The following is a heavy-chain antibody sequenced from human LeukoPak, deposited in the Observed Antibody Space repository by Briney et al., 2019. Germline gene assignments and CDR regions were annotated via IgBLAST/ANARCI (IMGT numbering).Heavy chain of an antibody. CDR3: ARDLGAVTAFDY. CDR2: INLNSGAT. D-gene: IGHD4-11*01. CDR1: GYTFTAYY. J-gene: IGHJ4*02. Sequence: ASVEVSCRASGYTFTAYYIHWVRQAPGQGLEWMGRINLNSGATSYAQKFQGRVTMTRDTSISTAYMELSRLRSDDTAVYYCARDLGAVTAFDYWGQGTLVTVSS. V-gene: IGHV1-2*06.